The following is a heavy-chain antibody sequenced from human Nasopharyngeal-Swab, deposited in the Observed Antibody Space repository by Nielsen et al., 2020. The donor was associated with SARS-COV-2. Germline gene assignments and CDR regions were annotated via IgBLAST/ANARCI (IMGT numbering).Heavy chain of an antibody. V-gene: IGHV3-53*01. CDR3: ARGVNPPPDY. CDR1: GFTVSSNY. Sequence: GESLKISCAASGFTVSSNYMTWVRQAPWKGLEWVSIIYSGGNTYHADSVKGRFTISRDNSKNTLFLQMNSLRADDTAVYYCARGVNPPPDYWGQGTLVIVSS. D-gene: IGHD1-14*01. J-gene: IGHJ4*02. CDR2: IYSGGNT.